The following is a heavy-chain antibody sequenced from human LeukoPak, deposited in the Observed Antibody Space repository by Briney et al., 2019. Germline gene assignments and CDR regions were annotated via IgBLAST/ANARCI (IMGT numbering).Heavy chain of an antibody. CDR2: IRYDGSHK. CDR1: GFTFSSYG. D-gene: IGHD2-2*02. CDR3: AKADSWLYGGDYYYYMDV. Sequence: PGGSLRLSCAASGFTFSSYGIHWVRQAPGKGLEWVAFIRYDGSHKYYADSVKGRFTISRDNSKNTLYLQMNSLRAEDTAVYYCAKADSWLYGGDYYYYMDVWGKGTTVTISS. V-gene: IGHV3-30*02. J-gene: IGHJ6*03.